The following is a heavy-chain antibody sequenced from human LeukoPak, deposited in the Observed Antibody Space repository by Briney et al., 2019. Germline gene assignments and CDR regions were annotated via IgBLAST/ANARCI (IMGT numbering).Heavy chain of an antibody. CDR3: ARDFFSDYYDSPS. V-gene: IGHV3-7*01. J-gene: IGHJ5*02. CDR1: GFTFSSYW. D-gene: IGHD3-10*01. CDR2: IKQDGSEK. Sequence: GGSLRLSCAASGFTFSSYWMSWVRQAPGKGLEWVANIKQDGSEKYYVDSVKGRFTISRDNAKNSLYLQMNSLRAEDTAVYYCARDFFSDYYDSPSWGQGTLVTVSS.